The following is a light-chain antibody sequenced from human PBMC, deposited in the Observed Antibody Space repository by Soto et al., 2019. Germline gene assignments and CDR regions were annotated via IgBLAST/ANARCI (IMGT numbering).Light chain of an antibody. Sequence: IVLTQSPGTLSLSPGERATLSCRASQSVSSNYLAWYQQKPGQAPRLLIYGASSRATGIPDRFSGSGSGTDFTLTITRLEPEDFAVCYCQQYGRAFGQGTKV. CDR3: QQYGRA. CDR2: GAS. CDR1: QSVSSNY. J-gene: IGKJ1*01. V-gene: IGKV3-20*01.